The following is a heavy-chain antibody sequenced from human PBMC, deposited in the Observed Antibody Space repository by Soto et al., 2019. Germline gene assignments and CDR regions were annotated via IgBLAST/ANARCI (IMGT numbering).Heavy chain of an antibody. CDR3: AEDYVLEWLRYYYGMDV. D-gene: IGHD3-3*01. J-gene: IGHJ6*02. CDR1: GFAFSTYG. CDR2: ISYDGSNK. V-gene: IGHV3-30*18. Sequence: QVQLVESGGGVVQPGRSLRLSCAASGFAFSTYGMHWVRQAPGKGLEWVAVISYDGSNKYYTDSVKGRFTISRDNSKNAGFRQMNSLGAEDRAVYYCAEDYVLEWLRYYYGMDVWGQGTTVTVSS.